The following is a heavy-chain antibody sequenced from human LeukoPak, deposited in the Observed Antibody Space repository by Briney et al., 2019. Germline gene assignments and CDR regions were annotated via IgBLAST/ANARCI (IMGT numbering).Heavy chain of an antibody. J-gene: IGHJ4*02. V-gene: IGHV7-4-1*02. CDR2: INTNTGNP. CDR1: GYTFINYA. D-gene: IGHD4-11*01. CDR3: ARDVTTASFDY. Sequence: ASVKVSCKTSGYTFINYAMNWVRQAPGQGLEWMGWINTNTGNPTYAQGFTGRFVFSLDTSVSTAYLQISSLKAEDTAIYYCARDVTTASFDYWGQGTLVTVSS.